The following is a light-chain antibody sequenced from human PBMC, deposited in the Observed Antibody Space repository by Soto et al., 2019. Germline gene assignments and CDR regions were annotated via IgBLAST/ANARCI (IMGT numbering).Light chain of an antibody. V-gene: IGKV3-15*01. J-gene: IGKJ1*01. Sequence: EIVMTQSPATLSVSPGERATLSCRASQSVSSTLAWYQQKPGQAPRLLIYGASTRATGIPARFSGSGSGTEFTLTISSLQSEDFAVYYCQQYNNWPQTFGQGTKVEI. CDR2: GAS. CDR1: QSVSST. CDR3: QQYNNWPQT.